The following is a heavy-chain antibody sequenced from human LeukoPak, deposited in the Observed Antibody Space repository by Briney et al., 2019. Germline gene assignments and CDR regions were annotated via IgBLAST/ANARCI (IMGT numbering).Heavy chain of an antibody. J-gene: IGHJ4*02. CDR1: GGSISSSNW. CDR2: IYHSGST. D-gene: IGHD3-10*01. V-gene: IGHV4-4*02. Sequence: SGTLSLTCAVSGGSISSSNWWSWVRLPPGKGLEWIVEIYHSGSTNYNPSLKSRVTISVDKSKNQFSLKLSSVTAADTAVYYCARFSPISYGSGTYWGTFDYWGQGTLVTVSS. CDR3: ARFSPISYGSGTYWGTFDY.